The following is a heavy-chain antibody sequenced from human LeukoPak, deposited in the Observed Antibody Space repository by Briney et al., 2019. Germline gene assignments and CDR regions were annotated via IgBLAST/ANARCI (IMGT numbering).Heavy chain of an antibody. J-gene: IGHJ4*02. CDR2: IYSGGST. Sequence: GGSLRLSCAAFGFTVSSNYMSWVRQAPGKGLEWVSVIYSGGSTYYADSVKGRFTISRDNSKNTLYLQMNSLRAEDTAVYYCASGRQQLASRYWGQGTLVTVSS. D-gene: IGHD6-13*01. V-gene: IGHV3-66*01. CDR1: GFTVSSNY. CDR3: ASGRQQLASRY.